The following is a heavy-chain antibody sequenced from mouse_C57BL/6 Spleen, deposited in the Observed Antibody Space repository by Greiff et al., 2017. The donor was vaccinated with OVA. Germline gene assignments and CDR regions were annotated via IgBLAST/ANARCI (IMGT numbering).Heavy chain of an antibody. Sequence: VQLQQSGAELAKPGASVKLSCKASGYTFTSYWMHWVKQRPGQGLEWIGYINPSSGYTKYNQKFKDTATLTADKSSSTAYMQLSSLTYEDSAVYYCARGDEVDYWGQGTTLTVSS. CDR3: ARGDEVDY. CDR2: INPSSGYT. CDR1: GYTFTSYW. J-gene: IGHJ2*01. V-gene: IGHV1-7*01.